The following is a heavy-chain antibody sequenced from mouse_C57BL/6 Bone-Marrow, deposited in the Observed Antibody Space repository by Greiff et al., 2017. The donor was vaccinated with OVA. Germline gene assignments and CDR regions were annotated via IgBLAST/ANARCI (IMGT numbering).Heavy chain of an antibody. V-gene: IGHV1-9*01. Sequence: VQLQQSGAELMKPGASVKLSCKATGYTFTGYWIEWVKQRPGHGLEWIGDILPGSGSTNYNENFKGKATFTADTSSTTAYMQLSSLTTEDSAIYYCARPLYYDGSSYEHYFDYWGQGTTLTVSA. CDR3: ARPLYYDGSSYEHYFDY. CDR2: ILPGSGST. J-gene: IGHJ2*01. CDR1: GYTFTGYW. D-gene: IGHD1-1*01.